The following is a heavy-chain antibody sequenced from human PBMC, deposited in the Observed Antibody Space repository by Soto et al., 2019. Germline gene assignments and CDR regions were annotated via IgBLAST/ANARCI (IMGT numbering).Heavy chain of an antibody. J-gene: IGHJ5*02. CDR1: GFTFNTFA. CDR2: ISYDGSNH. V-gene: IGHV3-30*18. D-gene: IGHD1-26*01. CDR3: VKELYSRSSSSASVYH. Sequence: QVHLVESGGGVVQSGRSLRVSCAASGFTFNTFAMHWVRQAPGKGLEWVAFISYDGSNHFLADSVKGRVTISRDNYENTGHLQMNSLRSRDTVVDYAVKELYSRSSSSASVYHWGQGSLFTFPS.